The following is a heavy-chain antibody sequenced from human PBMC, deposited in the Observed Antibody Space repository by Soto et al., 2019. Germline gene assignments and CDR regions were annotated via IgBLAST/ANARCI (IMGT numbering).Heavy chain of an antibody. CDR1: GFTFTSSA. D-gene: IGHD2-21*01. CDR3: AKKLTAGGAFDY. Sequence: GGSLRLSCAASGFTFTSSAMSWVRQAPGKGLEWVSGIGGGYSGDTPYADSVKGRFTISRDNSKNTLYLQMNSLRADDTAVYYCAKKLTAGGAFDYWGQGALVTVSS. CDR2: IGGGYSGDT. J-gene: IGHJ4*01. V-gene: IGHV3-23*01.